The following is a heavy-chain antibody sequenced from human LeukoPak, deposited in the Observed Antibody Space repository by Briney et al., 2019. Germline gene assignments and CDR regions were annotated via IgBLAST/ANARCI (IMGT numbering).Heavy chain of an antibody. CDR1: GITFSNAW. D-gene: IGHD1-1*01. J-gene: IGHJ4*02. V-gene: IGHV3-15*01. CDR2: IKSKSDGETT. CDR3: ATYRWYSDY. Sequence: PGGSLRLSCAASGITFSNAWMSWVRQAPGKGLEWVGRIKSKSDGETTDYAAPVKGRFTISRDDSKNTLYLQMNNLKTEDTAMYYCATYRWYSDYWGQGVLVTVSS.